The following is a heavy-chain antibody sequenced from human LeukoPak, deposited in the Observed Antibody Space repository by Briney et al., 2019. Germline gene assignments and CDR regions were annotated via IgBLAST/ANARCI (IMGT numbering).Heavy chain of an antibody. CDR2: IYYSGST. CDR1: GGSISSYY. V-gene: IGHV4-59*01. Sequence: TSETLSLTCTVSGGSISSYYWSWIRQPPGKGLEWIGYIYYSGSTNYNPSLKSRVTISVDTSKNQFSLRLTSVTAADTAVYYCATTINYYDSSGHYYNWFDPWGQGTLVTVSS. CDR3: ATTINYYDSSGHYYNWFDP. D-gene: IGHD3-22*01. J-gene: IGHJ5*02.